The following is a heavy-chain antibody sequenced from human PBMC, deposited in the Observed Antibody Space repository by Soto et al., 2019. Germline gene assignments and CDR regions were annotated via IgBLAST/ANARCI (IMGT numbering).Heavy chain of an antibody. CDR3: ARERGGDLSRTVYYGMDV. D-gene: IGHD2-21*02. V-gene: IGHV3-30*03. CDR1: GFTFSSYG. J-gene: IGHJ6*02. Sequence: QVQLVESGGGVVQPGRSLRLSCAASGFTFSSYGMHWVRQAPGKGLEWVAVISFDGTNKYYADSVKGRFTISRDNSKNTLFLQMDSLRAEDTAVFYCARERGGDLSRTVYYGMDVWGQGTTVTVSS. CDR2: ISFDGTNK.